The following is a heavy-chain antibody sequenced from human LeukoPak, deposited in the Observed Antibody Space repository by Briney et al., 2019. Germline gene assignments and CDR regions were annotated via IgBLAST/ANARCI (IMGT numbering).Heavy chain of an antibody. J-gene: IGHJ4*02. D-gene: IGHD1-26*01. CDR3: GRQGYTASYYFLDF. Sequence: SETLSLTGTVSSGSINSYYWGWVRQPPGKGLEWIGRIYTTGATQYNPSLKSRVTMSIDTSTNQFSLNLRSMTAADTAVYYCGRQGYTASYYFLDFWSQGTLVAVS. V-gene: IGHV4-4*07. CDR1: SGSINSYY. CDR2: IYTTGAT.